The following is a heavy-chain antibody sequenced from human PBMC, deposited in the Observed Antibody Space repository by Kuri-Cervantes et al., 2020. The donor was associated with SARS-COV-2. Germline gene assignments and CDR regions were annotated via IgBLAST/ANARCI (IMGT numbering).Heavy chain of an antibody. CDR1: GGSISSYY. CDR3: ARGQYSSSWYSNLDY. V-gene: IGHV4-4*07. J-gene: IGHJ4*02. CDR2: IYTSGST. Sequence: SETLSLTCTVSGGSISSYYWSWIRQPAGKGLEWIGRIYTSGSTNYNPSLKSRVTISVDTSKNQFSLKLSSVTAADTAVYYCARGQYSSSWYSNLDYWGQGTLVTRYS. D-gene: IGHD6-13*01.